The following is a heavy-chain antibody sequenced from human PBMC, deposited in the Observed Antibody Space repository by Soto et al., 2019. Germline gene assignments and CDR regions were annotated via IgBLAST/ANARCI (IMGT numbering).Heavy chain of an antibody. V-gene: IGHV1-69*12. CDR2: SIPIFGTA. CDR3: ARHVPAAGYYYGMDV. J-gene: IGHJ6*02. Sequence: QVQLVQSGAEVKKPGSSVKVSCKASGGTFSSYAISWVRQAPGQGLEWMGGSIPIFGTANYAQKFQGRVTITADESTSTAYMEMSSLRSEDTAVYYCARHVPAAGYYYGMDVWGQGTTVTVSS. CDR1: GGTFSSYA. D-gene: IGHD2-2*01.